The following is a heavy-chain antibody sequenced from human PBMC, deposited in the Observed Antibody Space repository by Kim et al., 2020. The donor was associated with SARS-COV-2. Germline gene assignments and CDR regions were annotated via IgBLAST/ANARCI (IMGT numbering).Heavy chain of an antibody. J-gene: IGHJ4*02. CDR1: GFTFSSYA. CDR3: ASVVRGQLVGQQLVDY. V-gene: IGHV3-30-3*01. D-gene: IGHD6-13*01. CDR2: ISYDGSNK. Sequence: GGSLRLSCAASGFTFSSYAMHWVRQAPGKGLEWVAVISYDGSNKYYADSVKGRFTISRDNSKNTLYLQMNSLRAEDTAVYYCASVVRGQLVGQQLVDYWGQGTLVTVSS.